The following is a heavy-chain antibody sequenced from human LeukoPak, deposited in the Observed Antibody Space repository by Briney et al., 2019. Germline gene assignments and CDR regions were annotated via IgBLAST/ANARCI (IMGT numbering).Heavy chain of an antibody. J-gene: IGHJ5*02. D-gene: IGHD4/OR15-4a*01. CDR3: ASLDNSDYGWFDR. Sequence: GGSLRLSCAASGFTFSTYWMSWVRQAPGKGLEWVANIKEDGSEKYYVDPMKGRFTISRDNAKNSLYLQMDNLRAEDTALYYCASLDNSDYGWFDRWGQGTLVTVSS. CDR1: GFTFSTYW. CDR2: IKEDGSEK. V-gene: IGHV3-7*01.